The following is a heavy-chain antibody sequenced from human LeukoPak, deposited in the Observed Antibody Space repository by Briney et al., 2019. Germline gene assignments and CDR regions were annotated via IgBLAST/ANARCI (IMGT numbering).Heavy chain of an antibody. D-gene: IGHD6-13*01. V-gene: IGHV3-66*01. Sequence: PGGSLRLSCAASGFTVSSNYMSWVRQAPGKGLEWVSVIYSGGSTYYADSVKGRFTISRDNSKNTLYLQMNSLRAEDTAVYYCARGGVSSWAKGDYFDYWGQGTLVTVSS. CDR3: ARGGVSSWAKGDYFDY. J-gene: IGHJ4*02. CDR2: IYSGGST. CDR1: GFTVSSNY.